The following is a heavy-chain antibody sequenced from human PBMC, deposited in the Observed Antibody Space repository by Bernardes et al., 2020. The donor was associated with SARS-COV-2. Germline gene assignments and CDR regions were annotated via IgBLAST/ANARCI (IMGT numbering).Heavy chain of an antibody. Sequence: GALRLSCAASGFTFSDSWMHWVRQAPGKELVWVSRINTGGTSTDYVDSVKGRFTIFRDNSKNTLYLQMNSLRAEDTAVYYCAKGEIQAYYFDYWGQGTLGTVSS. V-gene: IGHV3-74*01. J-gene: IGHJ4*02. CDR1: GFTFSDSW. D-gene: IGHD5-18*01. CDR3: AKGEIQAYYFDY. CDR2: INTGGTST.